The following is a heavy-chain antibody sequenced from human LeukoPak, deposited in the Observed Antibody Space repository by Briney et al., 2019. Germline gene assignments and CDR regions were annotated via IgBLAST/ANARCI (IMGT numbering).Heavy chain of an antibody. D-gene: IGHD2-15*01. Sequence: PGGSLRLSCAASGFTFGTYAMSWVRQAPGKGLEWVSGISDGGGSINYADSVRGRFTISRDNSKNTLYLQMNSLRAEDTAVYYCAKAGCGDGSCYYAEYFQHWGQGTLVTVSS. CDR1: GFTFGTYA. CDR3: AKAGCGDGSCYYAEYFQH. J-gene: IGHJ1*01. CDR2: ISDGGGSI. V-gene: IGHV3-23*01.